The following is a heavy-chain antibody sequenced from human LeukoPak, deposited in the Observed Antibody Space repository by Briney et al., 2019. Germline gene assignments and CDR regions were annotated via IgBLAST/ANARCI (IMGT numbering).Heavy chain of an antibody. J-gene: IGHJ3*02. CDR3: ARCLWVVVPAANPAVWDIVLMVYADDAFDI. CDR1: GFTFSSYA. Sequence: GGSLRLSCAASGFTFSSYAMSWVRQAPGKGLEWVSAISGSGGSTYYADSVKGRFTISRDNSKNTLYLQMNSLRAEDTAVYYCARCLWVVVPAANPAVWDIVLMVYADDAFDIWGQGTMVTVSS. D-gene: IGHD2-8*01. V-gene: IGHV3-23*01. CDR2: ISGSGGST.